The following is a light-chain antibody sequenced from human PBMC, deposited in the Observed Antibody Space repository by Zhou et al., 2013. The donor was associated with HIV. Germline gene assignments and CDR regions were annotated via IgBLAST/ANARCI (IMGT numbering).Light chain of an antibody. V-gene: IGKV3-11*01. Sequence: EIVLTQSPATLSLSPGERATLSCRASQTLSSFLAWYQQKSGQAPRLLIYDTSNRATGIPARFSGSGSGTDFTLTISSLEPEDFAVYYCQQRARWPITFGQGTRLDIK. CDR1: QTLSSF. CDR2: DTS. J-gene: IGKJ5*01. CDR3: QQRARWPIT.